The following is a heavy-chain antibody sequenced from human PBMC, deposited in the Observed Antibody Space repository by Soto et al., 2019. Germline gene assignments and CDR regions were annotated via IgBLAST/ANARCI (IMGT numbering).Heavy chain of an antibody. D-gene: IGHD3-22*01. CDR3: AREYYYDSSGFDY. V-gene: IGHV4-39*02. J-gene: IGHJ4*02. CDR2: IYYSGST. Sequence: SETLSLTCTVSGGSISSSSYYWGWIRQPPGKGLEWIGSIYYSGSTYYNPSLKSRVTISVDTSKNQFSLKLSSVTAADTAVYYCAREYYYDSSGFDYWGQGTLVTVSS. CDR1: GGSISSSSYY.